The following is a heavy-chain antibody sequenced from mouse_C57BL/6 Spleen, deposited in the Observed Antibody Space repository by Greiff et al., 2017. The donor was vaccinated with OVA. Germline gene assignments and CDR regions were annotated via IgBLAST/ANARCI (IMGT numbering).Heavy chain of an antibody. D-gene: IGHD1-1*01. CDR3: AREGDYDYAMDY. Sequence: QVQLQQPGAELVRPGSSVKLSCKASGYTFTSYWMHWVKQRPIQGLEWIGNIDPSDSETHYTQKFKDKATLTVDKSSSTAYMQLSSLTSGDSAVDYCAREGDYDYAMDYWGQGTSVTVSA. CDR1: GYTFTSYW. J-gene: IGHJ4*01. CDR2: IDPSDSET. V-gene: IGHV1-52*01.